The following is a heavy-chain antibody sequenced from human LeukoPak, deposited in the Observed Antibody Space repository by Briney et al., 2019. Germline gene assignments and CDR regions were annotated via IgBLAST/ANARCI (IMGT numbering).Heavy chain of an antibody. CDR1: GFTFSSYS. J-gene: IGHJ4*02. D-gene: IGHD6-19*01. V-gene: IGHV3-48*04. CDR2: ISSSSSTI. CDR3: ARAGGYIVVAGTRSFDY. Sequence: GGSLRLSCAASGFTFSSYSMNWVRQAPGKGLEWVSYISSSSSTIYYADSVKGRFTISRDNAKDSLYLQMNSLRAEDTAVYYCARAGGYIVVAGTRSFDYWGQGTLVTVSS.